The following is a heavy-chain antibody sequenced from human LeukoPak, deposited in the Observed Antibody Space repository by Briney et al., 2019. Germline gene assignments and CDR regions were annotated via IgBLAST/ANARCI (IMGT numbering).Heavy chain of an antibody. J-gene: IGHJ6*03. CDR1: GYTFTGYY. Sequence: ASVKVSCKASGYTFTGYYMHWVRQAPGQGLEWMGWINPNSGGTNYAQKFQGWVTMTRDTSISTAYMELSRLRSDDTAVYYCARSLVPRSYYYMDVWGKGTTVTVSS. CDR3: ARSLVPRSYYYMDV. D-gene: IGHD2-2*01. V-gene: IGHV1-2*04. CDR2: INPNSGGT.